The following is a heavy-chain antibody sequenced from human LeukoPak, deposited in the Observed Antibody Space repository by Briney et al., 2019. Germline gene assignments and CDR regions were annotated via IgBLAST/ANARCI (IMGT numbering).Heavy chain of an antibody. J-gene: IGHJ6*03. CDR2: IIPIFGTA. Sequence: SVKVSCKASGGTFSSYGISWVRQAPGQGLEWMGGIIPIFGTANYAQKFQGRVTITADKSTSTAYMELSSLRSEDTAAYYCVREDNYYYYMDVWGKGTTVTVSS. V-gene: IGHV1-69*06. CDR3: VREDNYYYYMDV. CDR1: GGTFSSYG.